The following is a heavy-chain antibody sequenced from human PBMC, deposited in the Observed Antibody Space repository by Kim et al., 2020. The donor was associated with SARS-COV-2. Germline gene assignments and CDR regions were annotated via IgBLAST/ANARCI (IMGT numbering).Heavy chain of an antibody. CDR2: INHSGST. V-gene: IGHV4-34*01. CDR1: GGSFSGYY. CDR3: ASLGYCSSTSCHPRDYFDY. J-gene: IGHJ4*02. Sequence: SETLSLTCAVYGGSFSGYYWRWIRQPPGKGLEWIGEINHSGSTNYNPSLKSRVTISVDTSRNQFSLKLSSVTAADTAVYYCASLGYCSSTSCHPRDYFDYWGQGTLVTVSS. D-gene: IGHD2-2*01.